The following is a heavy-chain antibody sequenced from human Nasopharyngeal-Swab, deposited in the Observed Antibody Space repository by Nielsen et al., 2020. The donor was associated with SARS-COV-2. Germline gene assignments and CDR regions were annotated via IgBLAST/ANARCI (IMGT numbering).Heavy chain of an antibody. J-gene: IGHJ6*02. V-gene: IGHV3-30*18. CDR2: ISYDGSNK. D-gene: IGHD3-9*01. CDR1: GFTFSSYG. Sequence: GGSLRLSCAASGFTFSSYGMHWVRQAPGKGLEWVAVISYDGSNKYYADSVKGRFTISRDKSKNTLYLQMSSLRAEDTAVYYCAKDKRYFDWDGMDVWGQGTTVTVSS. CDR3: AKDKRYFDWDGMDV.